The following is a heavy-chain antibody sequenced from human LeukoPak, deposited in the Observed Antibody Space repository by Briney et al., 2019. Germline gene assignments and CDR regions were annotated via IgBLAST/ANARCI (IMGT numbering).Heavy chain of an antibody. CDR1: GFTFNSYS. Sequence: GGSLRLSCTASGFTFNSYSMTWVRQAPGKGLEWVANIKHDGSEEYYVDSVRGRVTISRDNAKNSLYLQMNTLRAEDTAVYFCARHNYYHFDYWGQGTLVTASS. CDR3: ARHNYYHFDY. J-gene: IGHJ4*02. D-gene: IGHD1-1*01. CDR2: IKHDGSEE. V-gene: IGHV3-7*01.